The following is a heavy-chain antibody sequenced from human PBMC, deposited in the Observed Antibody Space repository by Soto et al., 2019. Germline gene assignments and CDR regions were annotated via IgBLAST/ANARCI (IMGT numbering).Heavy chain of an antibody. J-gene: IGHJ4*02. D-gene: IGHD3-3*01. CDR1: GGSISSGGYY. CDR3: ARGGLRFLEWLLFGFDY. Sequence: QVQLQESGPGLVKPSQTLSLTCTVSGGSISSGGYYWSWIRQHPGKGLEWIGYIYYSGSTYYNPSLKSRVTMSVDTSKNQFSLKLSSVTAADTAVYYCARGGLRFLEWLLFGFDYWGQGTLVTVSS. CDR2: IYYSGST. V-gene: IGHV4-31*03.